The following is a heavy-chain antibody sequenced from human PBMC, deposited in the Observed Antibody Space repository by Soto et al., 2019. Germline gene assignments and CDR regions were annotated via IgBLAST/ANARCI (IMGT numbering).Heavy chain of an antibody. J-gene: IGHJ4*02. Sequence: SETLSLTCTVSGGSISSGGYYWSWIRQHPGKGLEWIGYIYYSGSTYYNPSLKSRVTISVDTSKNQFSLKLSSVTAADTAVYYCARDARPYCSGGSCYSSYFDYWGQGTLVTVSS. D-gene: IGHD2-15*01. V-gene: IGHV4-31*03. CDR2: IYYSGST. CDR3: ARDARPYCSGGSCYSSYFDY. CDR1: GGSISSGGYY.